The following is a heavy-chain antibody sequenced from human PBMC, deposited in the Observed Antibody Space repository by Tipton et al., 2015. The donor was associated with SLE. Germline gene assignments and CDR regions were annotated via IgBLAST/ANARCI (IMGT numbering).Heavy chain of an antibody. V-gene: IGHV3-48*04. CDR1: GFTFSSYS. CDR3: ARGIVVITTPYYFDY. CDR2: ISSSSSTI. Sequence: SLRLSCAASGFTFSSYSMNWVRQAPGKGLEWVSYISSSSSTIYYADSAKGRFTISRDNAKNSLYLQMNSLRAEDTAVYYCARGIVVITTPYYFDYWGQGTLVTVSS. D-gene: IGHD3-22*01. J-gene: IGHJ4*02.